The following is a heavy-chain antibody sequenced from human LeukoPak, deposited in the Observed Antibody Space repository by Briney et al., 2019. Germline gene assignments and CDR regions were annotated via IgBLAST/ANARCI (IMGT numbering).Heavy chain of an antibody. J-gene: IGHJ4*02. CDR3: ARGFVSRDSSGWYHFDY. CDR2: INHSGST. D-gene: IGHD6-19*01. Sequence: ASETLSLTCAVYGGSFSGYYWSWIRQPPGKGLEWIGEINHSGSTNYNPSLKSRVTISVDTSKNQFSLKLSSVTAADTAVYYCARGFVSRDSSGWYHFDYWGQGTLVTVSS. CDR1: GGSFSGYY. V-gene: IGHV4-34*01.